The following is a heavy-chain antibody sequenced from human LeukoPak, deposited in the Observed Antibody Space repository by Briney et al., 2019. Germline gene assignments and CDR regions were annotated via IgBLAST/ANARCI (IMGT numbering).Heavy chain of an antibody. D-gene: IGHD6-19*01. Sequence: GGSLRLSCAASGXTFTSYALHWVRQAPGKGLEWVGVISYDGSNKYYADSVKGRFTVSRDNSKNTLYLQMNSLRAEDTAVYYCAREPPLGPDIAVAGEAFDIWGQGTMVTVSS. V-gene: IGHV3-30-3*01. CDR2: ISYDGSNK. J-gene: IGHJ3*02. CDR1: GXTFTSYA. CDR3: AREPPLGPDIAVAGEAFDI.